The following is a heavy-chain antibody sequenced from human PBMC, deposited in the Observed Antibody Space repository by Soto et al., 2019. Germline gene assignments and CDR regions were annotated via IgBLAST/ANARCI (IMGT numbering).Heavy chain of an antibody. Sequence: WGSLRLSCAASGFTFSSYGMHWVRQAPGKGLEWVAVISYDGSNKYYADSVKGRFTISRDNSKNTLYLQMNSLRAEDTAVYYCAKAQYYYDSSGFPDYFDYWGQGTLVTVSS. CDR3: AKAQYYYDSSGFPDYFDY. V-gene: IGHV3-30*18. J-gene: IGHJ4*02. CDR2: ISYDGSNK. D-gene: IGHD3-22*01. CDR1: GFTFSSYG.